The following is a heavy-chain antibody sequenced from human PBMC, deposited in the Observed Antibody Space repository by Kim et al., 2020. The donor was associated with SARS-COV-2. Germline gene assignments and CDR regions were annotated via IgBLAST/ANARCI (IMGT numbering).Heavy chain of an antibody. J-gene: IGHJ4*02. CDR3: TTDIELGELLFYDY. D-gene: IGHD1-26*01. V-gene: IGHV3-15*01. Sequence: AAPVKGRFTISRDDSKNTLYLQMNSLKTEDTAVYYCTTDIELGELLFYDYWGQGTLVTVSS.